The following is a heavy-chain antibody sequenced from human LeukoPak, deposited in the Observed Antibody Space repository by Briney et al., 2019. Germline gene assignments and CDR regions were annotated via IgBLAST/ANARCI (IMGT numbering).Heavy chain of an antibody. J-gene: IGHJ6*02. CDR2: ISWNSGSI. V-gene: IGHV3-9*01. D-gene: IGHD2-15*01. Sequence: GGSLRLSCAASGFTFDDYAMPWVRHAPGKGLEWVSGISWNSGSIGYADSVKGRFTISRDNAKNSLYLQMNSLRAEDTALYYCAKDMGGDYYYYGMDVWGQGTTVTVSS. CDR1: GFTFDDYA. CDR3: AKDMGGDYYYYGMDV.